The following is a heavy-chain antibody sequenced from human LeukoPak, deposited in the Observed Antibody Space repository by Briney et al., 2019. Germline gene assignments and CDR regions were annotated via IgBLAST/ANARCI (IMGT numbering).Heavy chain of an antibody. CDR2: IYYSGST. D-gene: IGHD4-23*01. Sequence: SETLSLTCTVSGGSISSSSYYWGWIRQPPGKGLEWIGSIYYSGSTYYNPSLKSRVTISVDTSKNQFSLKLSSVTAADTAVYYCARHLNSVSNAFDIWGQGTMVTVSP. V-gene: IGHV4-39*01. CDR1: GGSISSSSYY. CDR3: ARHLNSVSNAFDI. J-gene: IGHJ3*02.